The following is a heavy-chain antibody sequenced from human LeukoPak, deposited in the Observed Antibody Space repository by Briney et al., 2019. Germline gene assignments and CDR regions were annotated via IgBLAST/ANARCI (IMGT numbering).Heavy chain of an antibody. J-gene: IGHJ3*02. V-gene: IGHV3-74*01. CDR1: GFTFSSYW. CDR3: AREVGTPQAFDI. CDR2: INSDGSST. Sequence: GGSLRLSCAASGFTFSSYWMHWVRQAPGKGLVWVSRINSDGSSTSYADSVKGRFTISRDNAKNTLYLQMNSLKAEDTAIYYCAREVGTPQAFDIWGQGTMVTVSS. D-gene: IGHD1-26*01.